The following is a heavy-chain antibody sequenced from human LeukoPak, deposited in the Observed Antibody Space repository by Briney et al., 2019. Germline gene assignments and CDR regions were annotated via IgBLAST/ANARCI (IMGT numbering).Heavy chain of an antibody. V-gene: IGHV5-51*01. CDR3: ARRGYDSSGYSRNFDY. Sequence: GESLKISCMASGYSFSTYWIGWVRQMPGKGLEWMGIIYPGDSDTRYSPSFQGQVTISADKSISTAYLQWSSLTASDTAIYYCARRGYDSSGYSRNFDYWGQGTQVTVPS. D-gene: IGHD3-22*01. CDR1: GYSFSTYW. CDR2: IYPGDSDT. J-gene: IGHJ4*02.